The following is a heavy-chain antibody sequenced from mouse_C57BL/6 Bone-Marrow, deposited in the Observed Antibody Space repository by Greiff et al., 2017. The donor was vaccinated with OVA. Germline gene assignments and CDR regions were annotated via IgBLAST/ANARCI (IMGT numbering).Heavy chain of an antibody. CDR3: TTGVGLLSY. J-gene: IGHJ3*01. D-gene: IGHD1-1*02. V-gene: IGHV14-4*01. CDR1: GFNIKDDY. CDR2: IDPENGDT. Sequence: VQLQQSGAELVRPGASVKLSCTASGFNIKDDYMHWVKQRPEQGLEWIGWIDPENGDTEYASKFQGKATITADTSSNTAYLQLSNLTSEDTAVYYCTTGVGLLSYWGQGTLVTVSA.